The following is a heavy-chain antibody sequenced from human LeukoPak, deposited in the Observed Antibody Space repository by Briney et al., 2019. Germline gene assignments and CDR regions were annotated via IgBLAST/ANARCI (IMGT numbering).Heavy chain of an antibody. CDR2: IYYSGST. V-gene: IGHV4-59*01. J-gene: IGHJ4*02. CDR3: ARDLFQDATYMTTVVDYFDY. CDR1: GGSISSYY. D-gene: IGHD4-17*01. Sequence: PSETLSLTCTVSGGSISSYYRSWIRQPPGKGLEWIGYIYYSGSTNYNPSLKSRVTISVDTSKNQFSLKLSSVTAADTAVYYCARDLFQDATYMTTVVDYFDYWGQGTLVTVSS.